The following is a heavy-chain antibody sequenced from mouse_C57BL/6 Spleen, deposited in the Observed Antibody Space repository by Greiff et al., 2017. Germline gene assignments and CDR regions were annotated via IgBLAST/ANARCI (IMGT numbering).Heavy chain of an antibody. CDR2: IYPRDGST. CDR3: ARTGDYDYDRGIFFDY. D-gene: IGHD2-4*01. Sequence: LQESGPELVKPGASVKLSCKASGYTFTSYDINWVKQRPGQGLEWIGWIYPRDGSTKYNEKFKGKATLTVDTSSSTAYMELHSLTSEDSAVYFCARTGDYDYDRGIFFDYWGQGTTLTVSS. V-gene: IGHV1-85*01. J-gene: IGHJ2*01. CDR1: GYTFTSYD.